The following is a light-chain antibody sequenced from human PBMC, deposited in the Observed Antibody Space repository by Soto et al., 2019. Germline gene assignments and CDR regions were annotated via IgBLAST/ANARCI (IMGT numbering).Light chain of an antibody. J-gene: IGKJ1*01. Sequence: MVMTQSPATLSVSPGERVTLSCRTSQNVTSNLAWYQLKPGQTPSLLIYGTSTRAPDIPVRFSGSGSGTEFTLTITHVQSGDSAVYYCQQYDDWGFGPGTKVEIK. CDR3: QQYDDWG. CDR1: QNVTSN. V-gene: IGKV3-15*01. CDR2: GTS.